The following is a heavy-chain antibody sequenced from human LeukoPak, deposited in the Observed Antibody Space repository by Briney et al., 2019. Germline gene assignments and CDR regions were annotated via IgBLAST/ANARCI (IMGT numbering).Heavy chain of an antibody. CDR1: GGSIGDGYW. Sequence: SGTLSLTCAVSGGSIGDGYWWSWVRQPPGKGLEWIGEIFHSGTTNYNPSLKSRVTISMDKSKNQFSLRLSSVTAADTAVYYCARNGYYSADYWGQGTLVIVSS. D-gene: IGHD4-17*01. J-gene: IGHJ4*02. CDR2: IFHSGTT. V-gene: IGHV4-4*02. CDR3: ARNGYYSADY.